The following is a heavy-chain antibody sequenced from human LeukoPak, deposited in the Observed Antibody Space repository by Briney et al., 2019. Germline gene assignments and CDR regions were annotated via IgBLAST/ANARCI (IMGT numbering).Heavy chain of an antibody. CDR1: GFTFSSNA. CDR3: AKDRSMVTSKYFNY. Sequence: PGGSLRLSCAASGFTFSSNAMNWVRQAPGKGLEWVSGISGSGGSTYYADSVKGRFTISRDNSKNTLYLQMNSLRAEDTAVYYCAKDRSMVTSKYFNYWGQGTLVTVSS. CDR2: ISGSGGST. J-gene: IGHJ4*02. V-gene: IGHV3-23*01. D-gene: IGHD2-21*02.